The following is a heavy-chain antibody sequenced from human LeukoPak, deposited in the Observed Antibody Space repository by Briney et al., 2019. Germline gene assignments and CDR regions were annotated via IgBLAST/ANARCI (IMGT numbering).Heavy chain of an antibody. V-gene: IGHV3-23*01. J-gene: IGHJ4*02. CDR1: GFIFSNYA. CDR3: AKWGDYDVLTGYYVSDF. D-gene: IGHD3-9*01. Sequence: GASLRLSCAASGFIFSNYAMYWVRQAPGKGLEWVSAISGRSDNTYYPDSVKGRFTLSRDSSKNTLYLQMNSLRADDTAVYYCAKWGDYDVLTGYYVSDFWGQGTLVTVSS. CDR2: ISGRSDNT.